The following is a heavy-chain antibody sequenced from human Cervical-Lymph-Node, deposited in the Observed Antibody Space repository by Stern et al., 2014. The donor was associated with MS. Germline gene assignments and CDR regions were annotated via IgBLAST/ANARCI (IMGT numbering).Heavy chain of an antibody. CDR2: IIPFIGLA. J-gene: IGHJ5*02. D-gene: IGHD4-17*01. Sequence: QVQLMQSGAEVKKPGSSVNVSCKASGGKFSSSFAVSWVRQAPGQGLEWMGRIIPFIGLANYAQKFQTRLTITADKSTSTVYMELTSLTSEDTALYYCARGIVTNRPASTLHNLFDPWGQGTLVTVSS. CDR3: ARGIVTNRPASTLHNLFDP. V-gene: IGHV1-69*04. CDR1: GGKFSSSFA.